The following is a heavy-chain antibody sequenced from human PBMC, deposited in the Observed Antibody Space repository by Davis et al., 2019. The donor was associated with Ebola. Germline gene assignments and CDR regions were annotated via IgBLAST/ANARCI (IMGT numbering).Heavy chain of an antibody. CDR3: ARRGRALSGYFQH. CDR2: INPNTGGA. V-gene: IGHV1-2*02. Sequence: ASVKVSCKASGYTFTGYYIHWVRQAPGQGLEWMGWINPNTGGAFYAHNFQGRVTMTRDTSISTAYMELRRLRSDDTAVYYCARRGRALSGYFQHWGQGTLVTVSS. J-gene: IGHJ1*01. D-gene: IGHD3-10*01. CDR1: GYTFTGYY.